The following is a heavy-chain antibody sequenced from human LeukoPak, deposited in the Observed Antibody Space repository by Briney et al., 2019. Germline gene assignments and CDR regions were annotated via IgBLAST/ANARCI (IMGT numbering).Heavy chain of an antibody. CDR3: ARDGMGRLGSYYGMDV. CDR1: GFTFSSYS. Sequence: GGSLRLSCAASGFTFSSYSMKWVRQAPGKGLEWVSSISSSSSYIYYADSVKGRFTISRDNAKNSLYLQMNSLRAEDTAVYYCARDGMGRLGSYYGMDVWGQGTTVTVSS. CDR2: ISSSSSYI. V-gene: IGHV3-21*01. J-gene: IGHJ6*02. D-gene: IGHD3-9*01.